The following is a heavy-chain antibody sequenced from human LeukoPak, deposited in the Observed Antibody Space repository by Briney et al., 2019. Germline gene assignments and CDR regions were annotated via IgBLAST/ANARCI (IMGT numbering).Heavy chain of an antibody. CDR3: ARSPRDGSGSYYFDS. D-gene: IGHD3-10*01. V-gene: IGHV4-59*12. J-gene: IGHJ5*01. CDR2: IYYSGTT. Sequence: SETLSLTCTVSGGSISSYYWSWIRQPPGKGLEWIGYIYYSGTTNYNPSLKSRVSISIDTSKNHFSLKLISVTAADTAVYYCARSPRDGSGSYYFDSWGQGTVVTVSS. CDR1: GGSISSYY.